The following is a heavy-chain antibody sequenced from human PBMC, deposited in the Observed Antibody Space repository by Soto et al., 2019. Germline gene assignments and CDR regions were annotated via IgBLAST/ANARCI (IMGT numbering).Heavy chain of an antibody. CDR3: ARDREDQQLEDYYYYGMDV. CDR1: GYTFTGYY. CDR2: INPDSGGT. Sequence: QVQLVQSGAEVKKPGASVKVSCKASGYTFTGYYMHWVRQAPGQGLEWMGWINPDSGGTNYAQKFQGWVTMTRDTSISTAYMELSRLRSDDTAVYYCARDREDQQLEDYYYYGMDVWGQGTTVTVSS. V-gene: IGHV1-2*04. D-gene: IGHD6-13*01. J-gene: IGHJ6*02.